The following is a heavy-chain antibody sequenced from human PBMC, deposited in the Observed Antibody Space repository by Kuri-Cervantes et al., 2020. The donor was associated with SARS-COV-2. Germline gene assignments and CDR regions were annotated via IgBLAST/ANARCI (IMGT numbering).Heavy chain of an antibody. CDR2: ISWNSGSI. V-gene: IGHV3-9*01. J-gene: IGHJ6*02. CDR3: ARGPPRYSSSWYPEYYYYGMDV. CDR1: GFTFDDYA. Sequence: SLKISCAASGFTFDDYAMHWVRQAPGKGLEWVSGISWNSGSIGYADSVKGRFTISRDNAKNSLYLQMNSLRAEDTAVYYCARGPPRYSSSWYPEYYYYGMDVWGQGTTVTVSS. D-gene: IGHD6-13*01.